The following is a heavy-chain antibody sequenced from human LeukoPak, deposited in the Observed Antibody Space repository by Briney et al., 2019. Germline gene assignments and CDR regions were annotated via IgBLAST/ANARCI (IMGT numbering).Heavy chain of an antibody. J-gene: IGHJ4*02. D-gene: IGHD3-22*01. CDR3: TTEYYYDSSGYSYYFDY. Sequence: PGGSLRLSCAASGFTFSNAWMSWVRQAPGKGLEWVGRIKSKTDGGTTDYAAPVKGRFTISRDDSKNTLYLQMNSLKTEDTAVYYCTTEYYYDSSGYSYYFDYWGQGTLVTVSS. CDR1: GFTFSNAW. CDR2: IKSKTDGGTT. V-gene: IGHV3-15*01.